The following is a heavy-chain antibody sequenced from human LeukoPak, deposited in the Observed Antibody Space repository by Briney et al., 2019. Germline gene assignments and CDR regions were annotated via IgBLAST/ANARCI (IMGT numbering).Heavy chain of an antibody. CDR1: GFTFSTFT. CDR3: ARDLTGTGDY. CDR2: ISSDGSNK. V-gene: IGHV3-30-3*01. J-gene: IGHJ4*02. D-gene: IGHD1-20*01. Sequence: QPGRSLRLSCAASGFTFSTFTMHWVRQAPGKGLEWVALISSDGSNKYYADSVKGRFTISRDSSKNTLYLQMNSLRAEDTALYYCARDLTGTGDYWGQGTLVTVSS.